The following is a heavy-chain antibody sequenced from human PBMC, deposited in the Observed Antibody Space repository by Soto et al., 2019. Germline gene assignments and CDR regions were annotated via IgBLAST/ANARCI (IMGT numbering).Heavy chain of an antibody. CDR1: GESFSGYY. CDR3: ARRRRGITMVRGTYAMDV. V-gene: IGHV4-34*01. CDR2: ITDSGSA. J-gene: IGHJ6*02. Sequence: QVQLQQWGAGLLKPSETLSLGCAVYGESFSGYYWNWIRQPPGKGLEWIGEITDSGSANYKPSLASRVTISVDTSKKQFSLRLNSVTAADAAVYYCARRRRGITMVRGTYAMDVWGLGTTVTVSS. D-gene: IGHD3-10*01.